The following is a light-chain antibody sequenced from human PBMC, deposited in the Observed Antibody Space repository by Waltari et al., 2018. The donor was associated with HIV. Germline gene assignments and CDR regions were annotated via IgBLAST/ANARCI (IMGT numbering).Light chain of an antibody. J-gene: IGLJ2*01. CDR3: TSYAGINPVA. CDR1: SSDVGRSDY. V-gene: IGLV2-8*01. CDR2: GLN. Sequence: QSALTQPPSASGSPGQSVTISCPGTSSDVGRSDYVSWYQQPPGTAPNPQIYGLNKRPSGVPDRCAGSKSVNTPSLSGSGLQAEDEAEYSCTSYAGINPVAFGGGTKLTVL.